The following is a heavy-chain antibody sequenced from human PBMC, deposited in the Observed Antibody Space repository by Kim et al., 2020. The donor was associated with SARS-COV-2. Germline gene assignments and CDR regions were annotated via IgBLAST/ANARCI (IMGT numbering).Heavy chain of an antibody. J-gene: IGHJ4*02. Sequence: GGSLRLSCAASGFTFSNAWMSWVRQAPGKGLEWVGRIKSKTDGGTTDYAAPVKGRFTISRDDSKNTLYLQMNSLKTEDTAVYYCTTFSLRYFDWLYFDYWGQGTLVTVSS. CDR2: IKSKTDGGTT. CDR1: GFTFSNAW. CDR3: TTFSLRYFDWLYFDY. D-gene: IGHD3-9*01. V-gene: IGHV3-15*01.